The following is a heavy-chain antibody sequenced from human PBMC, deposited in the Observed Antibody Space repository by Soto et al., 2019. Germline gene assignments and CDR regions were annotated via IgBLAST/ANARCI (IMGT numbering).Heavy chain of an antibody. Sequence: PSETLSLTCTVSGGSISSYYWSWLRQAPGKGLEWIGEIHHSGSTNYNPSLKSRVTISVDTSKNQFSLKLSSVTAADTAVYYCARSMVITFGGAGNWFDPWGQGTLVTVSS. CDR1: GGSISSYY. D-gene: IGHD3-16*01. CDR3: ARSMVITFGGAGNWFDP. V-gene: IGHV4-59*12. J-gene: IGHJ5*02. CDR2: IHHSGST.